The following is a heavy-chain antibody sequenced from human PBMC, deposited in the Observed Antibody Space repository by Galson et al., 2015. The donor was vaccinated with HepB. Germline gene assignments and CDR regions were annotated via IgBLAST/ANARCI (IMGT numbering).Heavy chain of an antibody. D-gene: IGHD6-25*01. V-gene: IGHV3-23*01. CDR3: AKGYSTGGWYYVDY. J-gene: IGHJ4*02. CDR2: ISVSGTSA. CDR1: GFTFSSYA. Sequence: SLRLSCAASGFTFSSYAMHWVRQAPGMGLEWVSGISVSGTSANYADSMKGRFTISRDISKNTLYLQLNSLRAEDTALYYCAKGYSTGGWYYVDYWGQGTLVTVSS.